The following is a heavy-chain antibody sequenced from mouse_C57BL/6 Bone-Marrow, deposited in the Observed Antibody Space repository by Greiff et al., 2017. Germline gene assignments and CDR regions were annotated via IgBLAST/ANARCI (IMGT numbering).Heavy chain of an antibody. J-gene: IGHJ3*01. CDR2: IYPGDGDT. CDR1: GYAFSSSW. V-gene: IGHV1-82*01. CDR3: ARCSFAY. Sequence: VQLQQSGPELVKPGASVKISCKASGYAFSSSWMNWVKQRPGKGLEWIGRIYPGDGDTNYNGKFKGKATLTAYKSSSTAYMQLSSLTSEDSAVYFCARCSFAYWGQGTLVTVSA.